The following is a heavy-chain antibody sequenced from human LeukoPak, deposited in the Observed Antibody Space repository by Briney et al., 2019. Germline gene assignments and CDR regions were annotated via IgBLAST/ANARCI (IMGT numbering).Heavy chain of an antibody. CDR2: ISAYNGNT. Sequence: GASVKVSCKASGYTFTSYGISWVRQAPGQGLEWMGWISAYNGNTNYAQKLQGRVTMTEDTSTDTAYMELSSLRSEDTAVYYCARVPPHVPVITIFGVVQEYYYYYYMDVWGKGTTVTVSS. V-gene: IGHV1-18*01. CDR1: GYTFTSYG. J-gene: IGHJ6*03. D-gene: IGHD3-3*01. CDR3: ARVPPHVPVITIFGVVQEYYYYYYMDV.